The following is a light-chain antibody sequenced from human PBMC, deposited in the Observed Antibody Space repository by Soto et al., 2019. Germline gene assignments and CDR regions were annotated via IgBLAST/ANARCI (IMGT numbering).Light chain of an antibody. CDR3: QQYNNWPPWT. J-gene: IGKJ1*01. CDR2: GAS. Sequence: EIVLTQSPATLSVSPGERATLSCRASQSLSSNLAWYQQKPGQAPRLLIYGASTRATGIPARFSGSGSGTEFTLTISSLQSEDFAVYYCQQYNNWPPWTFDQGTKVDIK. V-gene: IGKV3-15*01. CDR1: QSLSSN.